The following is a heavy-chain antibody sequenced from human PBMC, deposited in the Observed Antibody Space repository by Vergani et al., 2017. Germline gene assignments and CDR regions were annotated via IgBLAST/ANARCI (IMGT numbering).Heavy chain of an antibody. Sequence: EVRLLQSEGAVVQPGGSLRLSCVASGFTSSSHAMSWVRQGHGQGLEWVSSIKNTGDSTPYADSVRDRFTISRDKSKNTLYLQMNSLRVENTVVYYCGGGSDNYNWGQGTLVTVSS. V-gene: IGHV3-23*01. D-gene: IGHD5-24*01. J-gene: IGHJ4*02. CDR1: GFTSSSHA. CDR2: IKNTGDST. CDR3: GGGSDNYN.